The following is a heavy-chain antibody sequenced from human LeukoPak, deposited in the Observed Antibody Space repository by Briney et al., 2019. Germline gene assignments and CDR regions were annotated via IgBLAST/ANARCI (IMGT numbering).Heavy chain of an antibody. J-gene: IGHJ2*01. CDR1: GFTFSSYW. CDR2: INRDGSST. CDR3: ARDRAGGNSRYFDL. V-gene: IGHV3-74*01. D-gene: IGHD4-23*01. Sequence: PGGSLRLSCAASGFTFSSYWMHWVRQAPGKGLVWVSRINRDGSSTTYADSVKGRFTISRDNAKNTLYLQMNSLRAEDTAVYYCARDRAGGNSRYFDLWGRGTLVTVSS.